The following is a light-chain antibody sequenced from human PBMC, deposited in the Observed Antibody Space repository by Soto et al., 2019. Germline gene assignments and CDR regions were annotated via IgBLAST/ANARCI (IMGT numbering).Light chain of an antibody. V-gene: IGLV3-1*01. CDR2: QDS. Sequence: SYELTQRPSVSVSPGQTASITCSGDKLGDKYACWYQQKPGQSPVLVIYQDSKRPSGIPERFSGSNSGNTATLTISGTQAMDEADYYCQAWDSSTAVVFGVGTKVTVL. CDR1: KLGDKY. J-gene: IGLJ2*01. CDR3: QAWDSSTAVV.